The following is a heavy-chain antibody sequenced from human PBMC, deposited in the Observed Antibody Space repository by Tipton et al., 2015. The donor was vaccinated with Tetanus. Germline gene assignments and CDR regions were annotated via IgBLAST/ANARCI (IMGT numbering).Heavy chain of an antibody. CDR2: IRSKASNYAT. J-gene: IGHJ4*02. Sequence: SLRLSCAASGFTFSGSAMHWVRQASGKGLEWVGRIRSKASNYATAYAASVKGRFTISRDDSKNTAYLQMNSLKTEDTAVYYCARDPFYQRYYFGSRSYRSYFDYRGQGALVTVSS. CDR3: ARDPFYQRYYFGSRSYRSYFDY. V-gene: IGHV3-73*01. D-gene: IGHD3-10*01. CDR1: GFTFSGSA.